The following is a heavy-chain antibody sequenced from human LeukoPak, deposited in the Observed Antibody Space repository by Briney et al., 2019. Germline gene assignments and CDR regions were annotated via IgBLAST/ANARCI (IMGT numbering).Heavy chain of an antibody. CDR2: ISGSGGST. D-gene: IGHD3-10*01. CDR1: GFTFSSYA. Sequence: PGGSLRLSCAASGFTFSSYAMSWVRQAPGEGLEWVSAISGSGGSTHYADSVKGRFTISRDNSKNTLYLQMNSLRAEDTAVYYCAKVLNYYGSGYFDYWGQGTLVTVSS. V-gene: IGHV3-23*01. CDR3: AKVLNYYGSGYFDY. J-gene: IGHJ4*02.